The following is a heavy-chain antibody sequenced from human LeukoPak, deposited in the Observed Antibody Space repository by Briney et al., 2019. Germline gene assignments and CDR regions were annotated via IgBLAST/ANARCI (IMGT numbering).Heavy chain of an antibody. D-gene: IGHD3-3*01. CDR2: INHSGST. Sequence: SETLSLTCAVYGGSFSGYYWSWIRQPPGKGLEWIGEINHSGSTNYNPSLKSRVTISVDTSKNQFSLKLSSVTAADTAVYYCARHGAYDFWSGYFDYWGQGTLVTVSS. CDR3: ARHGAYDFWSGYFDY. J-gene: IGHJ4*02. CDR1: GGSFSGYY. V-gene: IGHV4-34*01.